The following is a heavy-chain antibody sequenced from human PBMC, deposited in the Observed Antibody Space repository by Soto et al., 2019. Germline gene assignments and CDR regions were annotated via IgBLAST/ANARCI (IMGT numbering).Heavy chain of an antibody. J-gene: IGHJ4*02. Sequence: SETLSLTCTVSGGSISSYYWSWIRQPPGKGLEWIGYIYYSGSTNYNPSLKSRVTISVDTSKNQFSLKLSSVTAADTAVYYCARVENCSGGSCYSGWGQGTLVTVSS. V-gene: IGHV4-59*01. CDR3: ARVENCSGGSCYSG. D-gene: IGHD2-15*01. CDR2: IYYSGST. CDR1: GGSISSYY.